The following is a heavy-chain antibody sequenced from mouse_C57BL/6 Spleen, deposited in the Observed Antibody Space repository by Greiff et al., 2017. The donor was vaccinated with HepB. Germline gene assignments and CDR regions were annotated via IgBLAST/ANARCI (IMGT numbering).Heavy chain of an antibody. CDR1: GYTFTSYW. CDR3: ARLLYYYGTDY. J-gene: IGHJ2*01. V-gene: IGHV1-52*01. D-gene: IGHD1-1*01. CDR2: IDPSDSET. Sequence: QVQLQQPGAELVRPGSSVKLSCKASGYTFTSYWMHWVKQRPIQGLDWIGNIDPSDSETHYNQKFKDKATLTVDKSSSTAYMQLSSLTSEDSAVYYCARLLYYYGTDYWGQGTTLTVSS.